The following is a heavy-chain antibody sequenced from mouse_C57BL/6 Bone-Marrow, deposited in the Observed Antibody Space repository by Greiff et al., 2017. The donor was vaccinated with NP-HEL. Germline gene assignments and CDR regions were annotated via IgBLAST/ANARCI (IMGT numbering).Heavy chain of an antibody. J-gene: IGHJ1*03. CDR3: TKPTVVPWYFDV. CDR2: IYPGNSDT. D-gene: IGHD1-1*01. V-gene: IGHV1-5*01. CDR1: GYTFTSYW. Sequence: EVKLQESGTVLARPGASVKMSCKTSGYTFTSYWMHWVKQRPGQGLEWLGAIYPGNSDTSYNQKLKGKAKLTAVPSASTAYMELSRLTNEDSADYYCTKPTVVPWYFDVWGTGTTVTVSS.